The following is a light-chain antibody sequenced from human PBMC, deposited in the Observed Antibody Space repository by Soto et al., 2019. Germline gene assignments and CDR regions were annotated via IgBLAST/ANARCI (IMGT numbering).Light chain of an antibody. CDR2: GAS. V-gene: IGKV3D-15*01. CDR3: QHYNTWPAWT. CDR1: QSVSSSY. J-gene: IGKJ1*01. Sequence: EIVLTQSPVTLSLTPGERATLSCRASQSVSSSYLAWYQHKRGQAPRLLIYGASTRATGIPARFSGSGSETEFTLTITSLQSEDFAVYYCQHYNTWPAWTFGQGTKVDIK.